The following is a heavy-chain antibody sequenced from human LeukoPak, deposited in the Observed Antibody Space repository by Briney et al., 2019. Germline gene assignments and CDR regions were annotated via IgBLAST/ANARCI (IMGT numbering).Heavy chain of an antibody. CDR3: ARGDYYDSRERYFDY. CDR1: GGSISSSSYY. CDR2: IYYSGST. D-gene: IGHD3-22*01. Sequence: KPSETLSLTCTVSGGSISSSSYYWGWIRQPPGKGLEWIRSIYYSGSTNYNPSLKSRVTISVDTSKNQFSLKLSSVTAADTAVYYCARGDYYDSRERYFDYWGQGTLVTVSS. J-gene: IGHJ4*02. V-gene: IGHV4-39*07.